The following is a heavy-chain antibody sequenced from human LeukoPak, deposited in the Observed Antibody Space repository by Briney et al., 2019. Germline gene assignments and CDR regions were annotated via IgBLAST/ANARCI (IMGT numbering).Heavy chain of an antibody. V-gene: IGHV4-38-2*02. J-gene: IGHJ4*02. CDR2: IYHSGST. CDR3: ARNVGQQIWLVFYVFDY. D-gene: IGHD5-18*01. Sequence: SETLSLTCTVSGYSISSGYYWDWIRQSPGKGLEWIGSIYHSGSTYYNPSLKSRVTISVDTSKNQFSLKVKSVTAADTAVYYCARNVGQQIWLVFYVFDYWGQGTLVTVSS. CDR1: GYSISSGYY.